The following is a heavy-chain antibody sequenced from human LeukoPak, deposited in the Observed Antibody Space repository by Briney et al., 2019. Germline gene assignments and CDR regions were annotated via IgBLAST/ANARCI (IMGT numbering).Heavy chain of an antibody. D-gene: IGHD3-16*01. CDR1: GGSISSYY. J-gene: IGHJ4*02. V-gene: IGHV4-59*01. Sequence: SETLSLTCTVPGGSISSYYWSWIRQPPGKGREWIGYIYYSGSTNYNPSLKSRVTISVDTSKKQFSLKLRPVTAADTAVYYWARDGPYGFDYWGQGTLVTGSS. CDR2: IYYSGST. CDR3: ARDGPYGFDY.